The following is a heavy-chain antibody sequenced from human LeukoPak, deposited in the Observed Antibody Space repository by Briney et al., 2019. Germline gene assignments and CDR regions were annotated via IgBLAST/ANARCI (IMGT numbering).Heavy chain of an antibody. J-gene: IGHJ4*02. Sequence: GGSLRLSCAASGFTFSSYAMSWVRQAPGKGLEWVSAISGSGGSTYYADSVKGRFTISRDNSKNTLYLQMNSLRAGDTAVYYCANNYDFWSGYPSPPDYWGQGTLVTVSS. D-gene: IGHD3-3*01. V-gene: IGHV3-23*01. CDR1: GFTFSSYA. CDR3: ANNYDFWSGYPSPPDY. CDR2: ISGSGGST.